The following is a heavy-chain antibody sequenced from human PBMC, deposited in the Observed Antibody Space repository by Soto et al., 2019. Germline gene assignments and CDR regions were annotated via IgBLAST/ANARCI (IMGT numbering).Heavy chain of an antibody. CDR1: GYTFSSYS. Sequence: ASVKVSCKTSGYTFSSYSINWVRQAPGQGLEWMAWISTYSGNTHYAERVQGRVTVTLDKSARTAFMEMRGLTSDDTAVYFCARDNGYYDLWGQGTLVNVSS. J-gene: IGHJ4*02. CDR3: ARDNGYYDL. V-gene: IGHV1-18*04. CDR2: ISTYSGNT.